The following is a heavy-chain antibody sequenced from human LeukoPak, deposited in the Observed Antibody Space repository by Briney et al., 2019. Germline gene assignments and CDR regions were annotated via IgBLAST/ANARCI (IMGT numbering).Heavy chain of an antibody. D-gene: IGHD1-26*01. Sequence: GGSLRLSCAASGFTFRSYGMHWVRQAPGKGLEWVAFIRYDGSNKYYADSLKGRFTISRDNSKNTLYLQMNSLRPEDTAPYYCAKDYATFEAFDIWGQGTMVTVSS. CDR2: IRYDGSNK. CDR1: GFTFRSYG. CDR3: AKDYATFEAFDI. J-gene: IGHJ3*02. V-gene: IGHV3-30*02.